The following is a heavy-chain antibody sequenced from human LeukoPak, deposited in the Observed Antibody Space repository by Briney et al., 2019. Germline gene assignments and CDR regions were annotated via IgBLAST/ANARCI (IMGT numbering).Heavy chain of an antibody. V-gene: IGHV4-39*02. CDR2: IYYSGST. Sequence: SETLSLTCTVSGGSISSSSYYWGWIRQPPGEGLEWIGSIYYSGSTYYNPSLKSRVTISVDTSKNQFSLKLSSVTAADTAVYYCAREIYCSSTSCYYYYYGMDVWGQGTTVTVSS. CDR1: GGSISSSSYY. CDR3: AREIYCSSTSCYYYYYGMDV. J-gene: IGHJ6*02. D-gene: IGHD2-2*01.